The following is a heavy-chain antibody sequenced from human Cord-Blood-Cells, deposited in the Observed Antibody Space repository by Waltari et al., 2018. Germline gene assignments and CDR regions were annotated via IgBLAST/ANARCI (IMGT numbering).Heavy chain of an antibody. Sequence: QVQLQQWGAGLLKPSETLSLTCAVYGGSFSGYYWSWIRHPPGKGLEWIGEINHSGSTNYNPSLKSRVTISVDTSKNQFSLKLSSVTAADTAVYYCAREDIVVVVAATRNDAFDIWGQGTMVTVSS. D-gene: IGHD2-15*01. J-gene: IGHJ3*02. CDR3: AREDIVVVVAATRNDAFDI. V-gene: IGHV4-34*01. CDR1: GGSFSGYY. CDR2: INHSGST.